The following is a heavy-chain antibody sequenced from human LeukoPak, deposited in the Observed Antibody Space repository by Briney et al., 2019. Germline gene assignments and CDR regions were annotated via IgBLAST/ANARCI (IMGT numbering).Heavy chain of an antibody. J-gene: IGHJ6*02. CDR1: GGSISINSHY. D-gene: IGHD5/OR15-5a*01. Sequence: SETLSLTCTISGGSISINSHYWGWIRQPPWKGLEWIGNIYYSGHTYYNPSLKSRVTISVDTSQNQVSLKVNSVTAADTAVYYCVRMSVASLLLYGMDVWGQGTTVTVSS. V-gene: IGHV4-39*01. CDR3: VRMSVASLLLYGMDV. CDR2: IYYSGHT.